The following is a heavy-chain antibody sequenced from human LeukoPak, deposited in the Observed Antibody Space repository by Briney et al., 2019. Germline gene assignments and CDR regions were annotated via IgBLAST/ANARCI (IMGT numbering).Heavy chain of an antibody. CDR3: ARSLYCGGDCPWGYFDL. D-gene: IGHD2-21*02. V-gene: IGHV4-61*01. J-gene: IGHJ2*01. CDR2: IYYSGNT. CDR1: GGSVSSGSYY. Sequence: IPSETLSLTCTVSGGSVSSGSYYWSWIRQPPGKGLEWIGYIYYSGNTNYNPSLKSRVTISVDTSKNQFSLKLSSVTAADTAVYYCARSLYCGGDCPWGYFDLWGRGTLVTVSS.